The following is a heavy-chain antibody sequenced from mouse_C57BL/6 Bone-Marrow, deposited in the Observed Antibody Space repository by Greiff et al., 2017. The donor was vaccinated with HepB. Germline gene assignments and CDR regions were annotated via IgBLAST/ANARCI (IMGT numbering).Heavy chain of an antibody. V-gene: IGHV5-4*01. CDR3: ACDWYYYGSSAWFAY. CDR2: ISDGGSYT. CDR1: GFTFSSYA. D-gene: IGHD1-1*01. Sequence: EVQLQESGGGLVKPGGSLKLSCAASGFTFSSYAMSWVRQTPEKRLEWVATISDGGSYTYYPDNVKGRFTISRDNAKNKLYLQMSHLKSEDTAMYYCACDWYYYGSSAWFAYWGQGTLVTVSA. J-gene: IGHJ3*01.